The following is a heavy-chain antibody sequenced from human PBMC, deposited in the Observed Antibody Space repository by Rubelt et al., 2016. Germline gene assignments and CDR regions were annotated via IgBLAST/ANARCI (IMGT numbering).Heavy chain of an antibody. CDR3: ASEGGY. CDR1: GYSFTSYW. D-gene: IGHD2-15*01. V-gene: IGHV5-51*01. CDR2: IHPGDTDN. Sequence: EVQLVQSGAEVKKPGESLKISCKGSGYSFTSYWIGWVRQMPGKGLEWMGIIHPGDTDNRYRPTFQGQVTSSADKSIRTAYLEWSSLKATDTAVYYCASEGGYWGQGTLVTVSS. J-gene: IGHJ4*02.